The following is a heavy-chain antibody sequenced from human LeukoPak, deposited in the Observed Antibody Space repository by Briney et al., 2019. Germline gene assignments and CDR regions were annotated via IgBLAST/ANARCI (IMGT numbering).Heavy chain of an antibody. CDR1: GFTFSXXX. D-gene: IGHD2-15*01. Sequence: GGSLRLSCADSGFTFSXXXXNWVRQAPGXGLEWVAVISYDGSNKYYADSVKGRFTISRDNSKNTLYLQMNSLRAEDTAVYYCASNPSIVDYWGQGTLVTVSS. CDR3: ASNPSIVDY. V-gene: IGHV3-30-3*01. CDR2: ISYDGSNK. J-gene: IGHJ4*02.